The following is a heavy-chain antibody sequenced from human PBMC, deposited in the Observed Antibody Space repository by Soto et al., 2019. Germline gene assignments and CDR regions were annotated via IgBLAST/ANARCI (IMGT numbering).Heavy chain of an antibody. CDR3: ARHRSMMTAVSPFDY. D-gene: IGHD4-17*01. CDR2: FFYSGNT. V-gene: IGHV4-39*01. CDR1: GDSIQSSDYY. Sequence: QLQLQESGPGLVKPSETLSLTCTISGDSIQSSDYYWGWIRQPPGKVLEWIGSFFYSGNTYYNPSLKSRVPISADTSANQFSLKLHSVTAADTAVFYCARHRSMMTAVSPFDYWGQGTLVTVSS. J-gene: IGHJ4*02.